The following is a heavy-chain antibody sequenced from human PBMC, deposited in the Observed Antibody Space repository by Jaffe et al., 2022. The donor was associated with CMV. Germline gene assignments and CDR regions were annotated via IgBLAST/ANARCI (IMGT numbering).Heavy chain of an antibody. CDR2: INPTGGNT. CDR1: GYTFTTYY. V-gene: IGHV1-46*01. D-gene: IGHD3-10*01. CDR3: ARGIITLDY. Sequence: QVQLVQSGAEVKKPGASVKVSCKASGYTFTTYYLHWVRQAPGQGLEWMGMINPTGGNTTYAQNFQGRVTMTRDTSTNTVYMEVNSLRSEDTAVYYCARGIITLDYWGQGTLVTVSS. J-gene: IGHJ4*02.